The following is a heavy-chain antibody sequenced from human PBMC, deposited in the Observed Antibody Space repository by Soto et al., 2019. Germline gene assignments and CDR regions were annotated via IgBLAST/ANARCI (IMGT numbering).Heavy chain of an antibody. CDR2: ISAHNRNT. CDR1: GYTFTSYG. CDR3: ARVAPPGDY. V-gene: IGHV1-18*01. J-gene: IGHJ4*02. Sequence: ASVKVSCKAPGYTFTSYGISWVRQAPGQGLEWMGWISAHNRNTNYAQELQGRVTMTTDTSTSTAYMELRSLRSDDTAVYYCARVAPPGDYWGQGTLVTVSS.